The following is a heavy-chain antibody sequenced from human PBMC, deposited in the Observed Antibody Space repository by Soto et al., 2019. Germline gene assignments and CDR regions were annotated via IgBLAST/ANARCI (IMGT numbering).Heavy chain of an antibody. CDR1: GFTFSDYY. CDR2: ISPRSNTI. Sequence: QVQLVESGGGLVKPGGSLRLSCAASGFTFSDYYMIWIRQAPGKGLEWVSYISPRSNTIYYADSVKGRFTISRDNVKNSLYLQMNSLRDEDTAVYYCARARKVVPADNYCASWGRGTLVTVSS. D-gene: IGHD2-2*01. V-gene: IGHV3-11*01. J-gene: IGHJ4*02. CDR3: ARARKVVPADNYCAS.